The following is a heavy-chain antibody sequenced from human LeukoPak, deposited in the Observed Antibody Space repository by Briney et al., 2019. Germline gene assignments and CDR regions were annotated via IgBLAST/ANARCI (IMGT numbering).Heavy chain of an antibody. D-gene: IGHD2-15*01. CDR2: TSGSGGST. Sequence: GGSLRLSYAASGFTFSSYAMSWVPQAPGKGLEWVSGTSGSGGSTYYAGSVKGRFTISRDNSKNTLYLQMNSLRVEDTAVYYCAKNGGSQCYSHLDSWGQGTLVTVSS. CDR1: GFTFSSYA. J-gene: IGHJ4*02. V-gene: IGHV3-23*01. CDR3: AKNGGSQCYSHLDS.